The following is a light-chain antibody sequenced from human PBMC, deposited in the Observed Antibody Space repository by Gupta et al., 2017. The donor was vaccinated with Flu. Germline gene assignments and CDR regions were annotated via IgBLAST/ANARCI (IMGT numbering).Light chain of an antibody. V-gene: IGLV2-14*01. CDR3: SSYTNTNTRVL. CDR2: EGS. Sequence: QSALTQPASVSGSPGRSITISCTGTGRAIGRYNFVSWYQQHPGKAPKLLMFEGSNRPSGVAARFSGSKAGDTASLTISGLQAEDEADYYCSSYTNTNTRVLFGGGTQLTVL. CDR1: GRAIGRYNF. J-gene: IGLJ3*02.